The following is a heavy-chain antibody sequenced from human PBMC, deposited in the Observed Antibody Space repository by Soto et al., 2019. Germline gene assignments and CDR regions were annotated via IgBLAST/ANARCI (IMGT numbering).Heavy chain of an antibody. Sequence: QVHLVESGGSVVQPGRSLRLSCAAYGFNFDTFAIHWVRQTPGKVLEWVALISYDGYNTYYADSVKGRFTISRDNSKKTLNLQMTNLRPDDTGVYYCARVNPGNNLYDYYGLDVWGQGTSVTVSS. CDR3: ARVNPGNNLYDYYGLDV. J-gene: IGHJ6*02. V-gene: IGHV3-30-3*01. D-gene: IGHD1-1*01. CDR1: GFNFDTFA. CDR2: ISYDGYNT.